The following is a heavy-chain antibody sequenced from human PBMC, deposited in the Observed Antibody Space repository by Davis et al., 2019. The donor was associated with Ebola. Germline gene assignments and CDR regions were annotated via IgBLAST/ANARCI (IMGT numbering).Heavy chain of an antibody. CDR2: IWYDGGRK. J-gene: IGHJ4*02. CDR3: AKAPGVWWLRVDY. CDR1: GFTFRSYG. D-gene: IGHD5-12*01. V-gene: IGHV3-30*02. Sequence: PGGSLRLSCAASGFTFRSYGMHWVRQAPGKGLEWVAVIWYDGGRKYYADSVRGRFTISRDNSKNTLYLQMNSLRAEDTAVYYCAKAPGVWWLRVDYWGQGTLVTVSS.